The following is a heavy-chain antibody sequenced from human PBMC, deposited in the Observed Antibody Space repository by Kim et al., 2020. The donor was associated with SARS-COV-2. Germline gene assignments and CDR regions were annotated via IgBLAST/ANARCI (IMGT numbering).Heavy chain of an antibody. CDR1: GFMFSSHA. V-gene: IGHV3-23*01. Sequence: GGSLRLSCAASGFMFSSHAMTWVRQAPGKELERVSVISGSGDSTYYADSVKGRFTISRDNSKNTLYLQMNSLRAEDTALYFCAKDQSGNYYYYSGMDVWG. D-gene: IGHD1-26*01. CDR3: AKDQSGNYYYYSGMDV. CDR2: ISGSGDST. J-gene: IGHJ6*01.